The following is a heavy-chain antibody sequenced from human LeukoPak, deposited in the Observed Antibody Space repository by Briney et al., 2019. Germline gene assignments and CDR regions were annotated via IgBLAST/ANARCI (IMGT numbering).Heavy chain of an antibody. J-gene: IGHJ4*02. D-gene: IGHD2-2*01. CDR2: IYYSGST. CDR3: ARPGYCSNTSCLEEGYDY. V-gene: IGHV4-39*01. Sequence: KPSETLSLTCTVSGGSISSSSYYWGWIRQPPGKGLEWIGSIYYSGSTYYNPFLKSRVTISVDTSKNQFSLKLSSVTAADTAVYYCARPGYCSNTSCLEEGYDYWGQGTLVTVSS. CDR1: GGSISSSSYY.